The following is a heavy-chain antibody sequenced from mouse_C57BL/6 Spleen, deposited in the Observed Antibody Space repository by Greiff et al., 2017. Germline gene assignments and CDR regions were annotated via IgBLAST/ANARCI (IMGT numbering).Heavy chain of an antibody. D-gene: IGHD1-1*01. CDR3: TRKGDIYYYGSSDDWYFDG. CDR2: IDPETGGP. J-gene: IGHJ1*03. V-gene: IGHV1-15*01. CDR1: GYKFTDYE. Sequence: VKLQESGAELVRPGASVTLSCKASGYKFTDYEMHWVKQTPVHGLEWIGAIDPETGGPAYNPRFKGKAILTADKSSSPAYMELRSLTSEDSAVYYCTRKGDIYYYGSSDDWYFDGWGTGTTVTVSS.